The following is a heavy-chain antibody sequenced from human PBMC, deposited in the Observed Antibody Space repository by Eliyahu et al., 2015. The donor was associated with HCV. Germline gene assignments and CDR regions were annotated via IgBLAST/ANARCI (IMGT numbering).Heavy chain of an antibody. CDR2: IWYDGSNK. D-gene: IGHD6-13*01. V-gene: IGHV3-33*01. J-gene: IGHJ6*02. CDR1: SSYG. CDR3: ARETGIAAAGHGMDV. Sequence: SSYGMHWVRQAPGKGLEWVAVIWYDGSNKYYADSVKGRFTISRDNSKNTLYLQMNSLRAEDTAVYYCARETGIAAAGHGMDVWGQGTTVTVSS.